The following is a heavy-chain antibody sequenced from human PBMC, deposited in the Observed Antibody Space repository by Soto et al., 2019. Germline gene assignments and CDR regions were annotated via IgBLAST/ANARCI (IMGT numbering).Heavy chain of an antibody. D-gene: IGHD3-3*01. J-gene: IGHJ4*02. CDR1: GFSLSTSGMG. CDR3: ARDFWSALDY. Sequence: QITLKESGPTLVEPTQTLTLSCSFSGFSLSTSGMGVAWIRQPPGTALEWLALIYWDDDKRYRSALSTRLTITQVTSKNEVLLTMTNVDPVDTATYFWARDFWSALDYWGQGILVTVSS. V-gene: IGHV2-5*02. CDR2: IYWDDDK.